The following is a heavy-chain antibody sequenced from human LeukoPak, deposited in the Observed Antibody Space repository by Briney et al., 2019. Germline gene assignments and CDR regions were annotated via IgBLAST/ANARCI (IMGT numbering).Heavy chain of an antibody. Sequence: GGTLGLFCAASGFTYSSYDMNWVRQAPGKGLEWVSYISTAGSTMYYADSVKGRFTISRDNAKNSLYLQMNSLRAEDTAVYYCARGPPLFDPWGQGTLVTVSS. J-gene: IGHJ5*02. CDR3: ARGPPLFDP. V-gene: IGHV3-48*01. CDR2: ISTAGSTM. CDR1: GFTYSSYD.